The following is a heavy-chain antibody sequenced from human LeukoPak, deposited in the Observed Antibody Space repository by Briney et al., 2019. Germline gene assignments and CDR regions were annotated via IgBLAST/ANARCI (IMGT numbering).Heavy chain of an antibody. D-gene: IGHD3-22*01. CDR1: GGSFSGYY. CDR3: ARSYYDSSGYSNWFDP. Sequence: SETLSLTCAVYGGSFSGYYWSWIRQPPGKGLEWIGEINHSGSTNYNPSLKSRVTISVDASKNQFFLKLSSVTAADTAVYYCARSYYDSSGYSNWFDPWGQGTLVTVSS. J-gene: IGHJ5*02. V-gene: IGHV4-34*01. CDR2: INHSGST.